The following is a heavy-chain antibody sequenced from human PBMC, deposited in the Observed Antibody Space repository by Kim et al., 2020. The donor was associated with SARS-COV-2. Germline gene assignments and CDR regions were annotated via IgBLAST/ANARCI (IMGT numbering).Heavy chain of an antibody. D-gene: IGHD3-9*01. Sequence: ASVKVSCKASGYTFTSYYMHWVRQAPGQGLEWMGIINPSGGSTSYAQKFQGRVTMTRYTSTSTVYMELSSLRSEDTAVYYCARERRLPKAGYDILTGYVGYWGQGTLVTVSS. V-gene: IGHV1-46*01. CDR1: GYTFTSYY. J-gene: IGHJ4*02. CDR3: ARERRLPKAGYDILTGYVGY. CDR2: INPSGGST.